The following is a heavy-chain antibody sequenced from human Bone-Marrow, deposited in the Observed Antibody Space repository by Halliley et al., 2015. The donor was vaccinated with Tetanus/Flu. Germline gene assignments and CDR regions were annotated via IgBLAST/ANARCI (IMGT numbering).Heavy chain of an antibody. CDR1: GFTFSSYG. Sequence: LRLSCAATGFTFSSYGMHWVRQAPGKGLEWVAVIWYDGSNKYYADSVKGRLTSSRDNSKNTLYLQMNSLRAEDTAVYYCARRQRPQDNFGSGNSNNSYGMGVWGRGSTVTVSS. J-gene: IGHJ6*02. D-gene: IGHD3-10*01. V-gene: IGHV3-33*01. CDR2: IWYDGSNK. CDR3: ARRQRPQDNFGSGNSNNSYGMGV.